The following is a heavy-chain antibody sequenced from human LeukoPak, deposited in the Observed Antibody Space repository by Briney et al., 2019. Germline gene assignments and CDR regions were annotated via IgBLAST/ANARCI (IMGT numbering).Heavy chain of an antibody. CDR3: AKALLEGSY. V-gene: IGHV3-23*01. CDR2: ISVSGGST. J-gene: IGHJ4*02. Sequence: GGSLRLSCAASGFTVSSNYMNWVRQTPGKGLEWVSGISVSGGSTYYADSVKGRFTISRDNSKNTLYLQMNSLRAEDTAVYYCAKALLEGSYWGQGTLVTVSS. D-gene: IGHD1-26*01. CDR1: GFTVSSNY.